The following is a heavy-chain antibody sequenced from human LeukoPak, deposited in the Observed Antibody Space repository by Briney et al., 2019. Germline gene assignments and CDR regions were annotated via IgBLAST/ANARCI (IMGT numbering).Heavy chain of an antibody. CDR3: ARDSGTTGEVKFDP. D-gene: IGHD3-10*01. CDR2: INHSGST. J-gene: IGHJ5*02. V-gene: IGHV4-34*01. Sequence: SETLSLTCAVYGGPFSGYYWSWIRQPPGKGLEWIGEINHSGSTNYNPSLKSRVTISVDTSKNQFSLKPSSVTAADTAVYYCARDSGTTGEVKFDPWGQGTLVTVSS. CDR1: GGPFSGYY.